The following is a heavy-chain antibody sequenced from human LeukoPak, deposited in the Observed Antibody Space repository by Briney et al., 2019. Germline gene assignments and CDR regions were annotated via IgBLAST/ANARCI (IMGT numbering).Heavy chain of an antibody. J-gene: IGHJ4*02. D-gene: IGHD2-2*01. CDR3: AREVKDQLLVLAYFDY. Sequence: QTGGSLRLSCAASGFTFSSYWMSWVRQAPGKGLEWVANIKQDGSEKYYVDSVKGRFTISRDNAKNSLYLQMDSLRAEDTAVYYCAREVKDQLLVLAYFDYWGQGTLVTVSS. CDR1: GFTFSSYW. V-gene: IGHV3-7*01. CDR2: IKQDGSEK.